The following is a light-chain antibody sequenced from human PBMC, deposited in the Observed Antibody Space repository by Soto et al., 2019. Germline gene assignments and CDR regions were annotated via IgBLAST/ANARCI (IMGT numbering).Light chain of an antibody. Sequence: EILLTQSPGTLSLSPGERATLACRASQSVSSNYVAWYQQKPGQAPRLLIHGASTRASGIPDRFSGSVSGADFTLSISGLEPEDFAVYYCQLYGSSPRFTFGPGTRVDIK. CDR1: QSVSSNY. V-gene: IGKV3-20*01. J-gene: IGKJ3*01. CDR3: QLYGSSPRFT. CDR2: GAS.